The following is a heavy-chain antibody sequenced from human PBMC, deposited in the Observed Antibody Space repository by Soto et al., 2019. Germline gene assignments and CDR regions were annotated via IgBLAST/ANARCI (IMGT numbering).Heavy chain of an antibody. CDR2: ISSSSSTI. CDR1: GFTFSSYS. Sequence: PGGSLRLSCAASGFTFSSYSMNWVRQAPGKGLEWVSYISSSSSTIYYADSVKGRFTISRDNAKNSLYLQMNSLRAEDTAVYYCARPESPYNWNDFSSPMFYWGQGTLVTVSS. V-gene: IGHV3-48*01. CDR3: ARPESPYNWNDFSSPMFY. D-gene: IGHD1-1*01. J-gene: IGHJ4*02.